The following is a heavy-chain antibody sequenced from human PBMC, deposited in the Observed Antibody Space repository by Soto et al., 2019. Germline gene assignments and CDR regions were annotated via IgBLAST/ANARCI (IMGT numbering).Heavy chain of an antibody. CDR2: IDYSGST. D-gene: IGHD2-2*01. CDR1: GGAISSYY. Sequence: QVQLQESGPGLVKPSETLSLTCTVSGGAISSYYWSWIRQPPGTGLEWIWYIDYSGSTNYHPCLKSRVTISVDTSKNQFSRKLSSVTAADTAVYYCAREGCSSTSCDPHYYYDGMDVWGQGTTVTVSS. V-gene: IGHV4-59*01. J-gene: IGHJ6*02. CDR3: AREGCSSTSCDPHYYYDGMDV.